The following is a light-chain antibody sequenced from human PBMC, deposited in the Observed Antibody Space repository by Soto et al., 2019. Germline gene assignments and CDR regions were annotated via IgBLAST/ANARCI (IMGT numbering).Light chain of an antibody. V-gene: IGKV1-39*01. CDR1: QSISNY. J-gene: IGKJ4*01. CDR2: AAS. CDR3: QQSYGTPT. Sequence: DIQMTQSPSSLSASVGDRVTITCRTSQSISNYLNWYQQKPGKAPKLLIYAASSLQSGVPSRFSGSGSGTDFTFTISRLQPEDFATYYCQQSYGTPTFGGGTEVEIK.